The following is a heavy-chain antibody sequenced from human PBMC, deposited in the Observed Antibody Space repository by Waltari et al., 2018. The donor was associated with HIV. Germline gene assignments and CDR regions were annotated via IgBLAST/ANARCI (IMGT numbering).Heavy chain of an antibody. CDR2: IYPGEPET. Sequence: EVQLVQSGAEVKKPGESLKIYCKGSGYSFTSHWIGWVRQRPGKGLEWMGIIYPGEPETGSLPSFQGQVTISADKSLSTAYLQWSSLKASDTAMYYCARRGAAARTFFDPWGQGTLVTVSS. V-gene: IGHV5-51*03. D-gene: IGHD6-13*01. CDR1: GYSFTSHW. CDR3: ARRGAAARTFFDP. J-gene: IGHJ5*02.